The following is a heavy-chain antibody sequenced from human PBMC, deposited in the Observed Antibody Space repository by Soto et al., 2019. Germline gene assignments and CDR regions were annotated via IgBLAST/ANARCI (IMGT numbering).Heavy chain of an antibody. J-gene: IGHJ6*03. D-gene: IGHD6-6*01. Sequence: VQLADSGGGLAQPGGSLRLSCAASGFTLSGYAMDWVRQAPGKGLDYVSGISSNGVVTYYANPVQGRFTISRDNSKNTVYLQMGSLRPEDMAVYYCARRARPDFYYMDVWGKGTTVTVSS. CDR1: GFTLSGYA. CDR3: ARRARPDFYYMDV. CDR2: ISSNGVVT. V-gene: IGHV3-64*01.